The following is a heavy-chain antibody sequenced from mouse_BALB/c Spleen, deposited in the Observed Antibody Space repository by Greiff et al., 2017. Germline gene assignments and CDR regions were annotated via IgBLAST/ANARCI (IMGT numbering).Heavy chain of an antibody. CDR3: ARDVDYGSSYGYFDV. V-gene: IGHV1-77*01. Sequence: VQLQQSGPELVKPWASVKMSCKASGYTFTDYVISWVKQRTGQGLEWIGEIYPGSGSTYYNEKFKGKATLTADKSSNTAYMQLSSLTSEDSAVYFCARDVDYGSSYGYFDVWGAGTTVTVSS. D-gene: IGHD1-1*01. J-gene: IGHJ1*01. CDR1: GYTFTDYV. CDR2: IYPGSGST.